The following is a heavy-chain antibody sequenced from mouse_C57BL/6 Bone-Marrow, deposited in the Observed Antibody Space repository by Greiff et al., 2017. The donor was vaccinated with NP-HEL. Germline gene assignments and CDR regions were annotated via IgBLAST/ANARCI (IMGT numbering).Heavy chain of an antibody. CDR2: IHPNSGST. CDR3: ATGYYYGSSYVRFAY. D-gene: IGHD1-1*01. J-gene: IGHJ3*01. V-gene: IGHV1-64*01. CDR1: GYTFTSYW. Sequence: QVQLQQPGAELVKPGASVKLSCKASGYTFTSYWMHWVQQRPGHGLAWLGMIHPNSGSTNYNEKFKSKATLTVDKSSSTAYMQLSSLTSEDSAVYYCATGYYYGSSYVRFAYWGQGTLVTVSA.